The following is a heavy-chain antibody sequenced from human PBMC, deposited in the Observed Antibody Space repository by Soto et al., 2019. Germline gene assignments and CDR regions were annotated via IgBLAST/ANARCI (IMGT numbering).Heavy chain of an antibody. V-gene: IGHV3-33*01. CDR3: ARALYGDYLVIDY. CDR2: IWYDGSNK. D-gene: IGHD4-17*01. J-gene: IGHJ4*02. CDR1: GFTFRSYG. Sequence: QVQLVESGGGVVQPGRSLRLSCAASGFTFRSYGMHWVRQAPGKGLEWVAVIWYDGSNKYYADSVKGRFTISRDNSKNTLSLQMNSLRAEDTAVYYCARALYGDYLVIDYWGPGTLVTVSS.